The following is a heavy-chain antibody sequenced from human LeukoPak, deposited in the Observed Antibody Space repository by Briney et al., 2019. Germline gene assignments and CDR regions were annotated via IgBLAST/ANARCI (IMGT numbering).Heavy chain of an antibody. Sequence: QAGGSLRLSCAASGFTVSSYGMHWVRQAPGKGLEWVAVISYDGSNKYYADSVKGRFTISRDNSKNTLYLQMNSLRAEDTAVYYCANSAFLEWSSWDYWGQGTLVTVSS. CDR3: ANSAFLEWSSWDY. D-gene: IGHD3-3*02. V-gene: IGHV3-30*18. CDR1: GFTVSSYG. CDR2: ISYDGSNK. J-gene: IGHJ4*02.